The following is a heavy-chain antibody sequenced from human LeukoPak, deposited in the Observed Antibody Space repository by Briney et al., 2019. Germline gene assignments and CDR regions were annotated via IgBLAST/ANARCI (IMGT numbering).Heavy chain of an antibody. CDR1: GYTFTSYY. CDR2: INPSGGST. V-gene: IGHV1-46*01. D-gene: IGHD3-16*01. CDR3: ARDWAVYGMDV. Sequence: ASVKVSCKASGYTFTSYYMHWVRQAPGQGLEWMGIINPSGGSTSYAQKFQGRVTITRDTSTSTVYMELSSLRSEDTAVYYCARDWAVYGMDVWGQGTTVTVSS. J-gene: IGHJ6*02.